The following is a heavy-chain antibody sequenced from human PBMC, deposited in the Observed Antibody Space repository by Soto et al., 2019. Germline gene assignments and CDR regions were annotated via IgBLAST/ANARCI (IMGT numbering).Heavy chain of an antibody. CDR1: GYTFTSYG. CDR3: ARDRKIQSGYYYYYYGMDV. CDR2: ISAYNGNT. Sequence: ASVKVSWKASGYTFTSYGISGVRQPPGQGLEGMGWISAYNGNTNYAQKLQGRVTMTTDTSTSTAYMELRSLRSDDTAVYYCARDRKIQSGYYYYYYGMDVWGQGTTVTVSS. J-gene: IGHJ6*02. V-gene: IGHV1-18*04.